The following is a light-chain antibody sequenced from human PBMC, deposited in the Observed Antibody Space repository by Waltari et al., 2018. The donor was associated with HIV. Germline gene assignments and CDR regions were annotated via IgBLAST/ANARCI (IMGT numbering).Light chain of an antibody. CDR2: EVN. Sequence: QSALTQPASVSGSPGQSITISCTGPSSDVGGYNYVSWYQHYPGKAPKLMIYEVNHRPSGVSNRFSGSKSGNTASLTISGLQAEDEADYYCSSYTSASTLGVFGGGTKLTVL. CDR1: SSDVGGYNY. V-gene: IGLV2-14*01. CDR3: SSYTSASTLGV. J-gene: IGLJ3*02.